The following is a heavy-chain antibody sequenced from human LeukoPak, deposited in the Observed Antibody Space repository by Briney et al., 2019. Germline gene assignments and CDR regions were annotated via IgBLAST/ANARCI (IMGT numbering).Heavy chain of an antibody. J-gene: IGHJ4*02. Sequence: PGGSLRLSCAASGFTVSSNYMSWVRQAPGKGLEWVSVIYSGGSTYYADSVKGRFTISRDNSKNTLYLQMNSLRAEDTAVYYCAGEGPSREFYQLPMGYWGQGTLVTVSS. CDR3: AGEGPSREFYQLPMGY. V-gene: IGHV3-53*01. CDR2: IYSGGST. CDR1: GFTVSSNY. D-gene: IGHD2-2*01.